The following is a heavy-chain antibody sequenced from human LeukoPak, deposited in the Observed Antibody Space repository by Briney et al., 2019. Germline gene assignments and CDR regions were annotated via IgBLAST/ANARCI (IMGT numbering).Heavy chain of an antibody. J-gene: IGHJ5*02. CDR2: ISSSGSTI. CDR1: GFTFSSYE. CDR3: ARSRWFDP. Sequence: QAGGSLRLSCAASGFTFSSYEMNWVRQAPGKGLERVSYISSSGSTIYYADSVKGRFTISRDNAKNSLYLQMNSLRAEDTAVYYCARSRWFDPWGQGTLVTVSS. V-gene: IGHV3-48*03.